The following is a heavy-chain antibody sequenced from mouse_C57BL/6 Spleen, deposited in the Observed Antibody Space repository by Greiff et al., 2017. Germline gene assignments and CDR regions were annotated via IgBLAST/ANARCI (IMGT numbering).Heavy chain of an antibody. Sequence: VQRVESGPGLVAPSQSLSLTCTVSGFSLTSYGVRWVRQPPGQGLEWLVVIWSDGSTTYNSAPKSRLSISKANSKSQVFLKMNRLLTDVTAMYYGARHSVVMGGWYFDYWGQGTTLTVSS. J-gene: IGHJ2*01. CDR2: IWSDGST. D-gene: IGHD2-2*01. CDR1: GFSLTSYG. CDR3: ARHSVVMGGWYFDY. V-gene: IGHV2-6-1*01.